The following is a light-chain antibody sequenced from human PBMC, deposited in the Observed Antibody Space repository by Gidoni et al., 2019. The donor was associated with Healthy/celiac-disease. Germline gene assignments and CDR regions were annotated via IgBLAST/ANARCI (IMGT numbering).Light chain of an antibody. CDR2: DNS. CDR3: GTWDSSLSAVV. Sequence: QSVLTQPPSVSAAPGQKVTIPCSGSSSNIGNNYVSWYQQLPGTAPKLLIYDNSMRPSGIPDRFSGSKSGTSATLGITGLQTGDEADYYCGTWDSSLSAVVFGGGTKLTVL. V-gene: IGLV1-51*01. J-gene: IGLJ2*01. CDR1: SSNIGNNY.